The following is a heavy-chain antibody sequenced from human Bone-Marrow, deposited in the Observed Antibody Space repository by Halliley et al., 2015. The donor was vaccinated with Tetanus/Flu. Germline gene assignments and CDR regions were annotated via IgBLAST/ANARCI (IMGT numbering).Heavy chain of an antibody. D-gene: IGHD2-15*01. J-gene: IGHJ4*02. CDR3: AREASMVGARHALDY. Sequence: TLSLTCVVSGGSITSSDWWNWVRQPPGKGLEWIGEIHHSGSTKYNASLKSRVTISVDKSKNQFSLRLSSVTAPDTAMYYCAREASMVGARHALDYWGQGTLVTVST. CDR1: GGSITSSDW. CDR2: IHHSGST. V-gene: IGHV4-4*02.